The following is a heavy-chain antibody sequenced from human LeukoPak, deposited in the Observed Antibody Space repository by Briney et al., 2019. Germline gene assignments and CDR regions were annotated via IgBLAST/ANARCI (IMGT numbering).Heavy chain of an antibody. J-gene: IGHJ6*02. CDR3: ARDRGRGSYYYYYGMDV. V-gene: IGHV3-74*01. CDR2: IKTDGSTT. Sequence: GGSLRLSCAVSGFTFSSYWMHWVRQAPGKGLVWVSHIKTDGSTTAYADSVKGRFTISRDNAKNSLYLQMNSLRAEDTAVYYCARDRGRGSYYYYYGMDVWGQGTTVTVSS. D-gene: IGHD3-16*01. CDR1: GFTFSSYW.